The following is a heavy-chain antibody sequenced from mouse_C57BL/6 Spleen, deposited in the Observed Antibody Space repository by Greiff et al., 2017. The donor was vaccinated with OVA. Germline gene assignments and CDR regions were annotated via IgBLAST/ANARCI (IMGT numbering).Heavy chain of an antibody. Sequence: EVKLMEPGGGLVKPGGSLKLSCAASGFTFSDYGMHWVRQAPEKGLEWVAYISSGSSNIYYADTVKGRFTISRDNAKNTLFLQMTSLRSEDTAMYYCARGLLRSFFDYWGQGTTLTVSS. V-gene: IGHV5-17*01. J-gene: IGHJ2*01. CDR1: GFTFSDYG. CDR2: ISSGSSNI. CDR3: ARGLLRSFFDY. D-gene: IGHD1-1*01.